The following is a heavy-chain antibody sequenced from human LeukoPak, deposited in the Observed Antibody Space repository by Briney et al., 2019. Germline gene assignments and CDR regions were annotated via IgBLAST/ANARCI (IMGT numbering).Heavy chain of an antibody. V-gene: IGHV3-66*01. Sequence: GGSLRLSCAASGFTFSSYAMSWVRQAPGKGLEWVSVIYSGGSTYYADSVKGRFTISRDNSKNTLYLQMNSLRAEDTAVYYCARETGYSGYATDFDYWGQGTLVTVSS. CDR3: ARETGYSGYATDFDY. J-gene: IGHJ4*02. CDR2: IYSGGST. D-gene: IGHD5-12*01. CDR1: GFTFSSYA.